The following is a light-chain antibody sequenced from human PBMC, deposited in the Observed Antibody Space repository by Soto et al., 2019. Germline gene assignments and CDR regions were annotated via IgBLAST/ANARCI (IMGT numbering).Light chain of an antibody. CDR2: MAS. Sequence: DIQMTQSPSTLSASVGDRVTITCRASQRISSWLAWYQQKPGKAPKLLIYMASRLESGVPSRFSGSGSGTEFTLTISSLQPDDFATYYCQQYNSPRTFGQGTKVEIK. V-gene: IGKV1-5*03. J-gene: IGKJ1*01. CDR3: QQYNSPRT. CDR1: QRISSW.